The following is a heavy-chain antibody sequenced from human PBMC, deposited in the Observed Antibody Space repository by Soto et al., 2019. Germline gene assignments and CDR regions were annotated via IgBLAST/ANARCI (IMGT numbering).Heavy chain of an antibody. CDR3: AKYEPTYSSGWYPYYYYGMDV. Sequence: GGSLRLSCAASGFTFSSYAMSWVRQAPGKGLEWVSAISGSGGSTYYADSVKGRFTISRDNSKNTLYLQMNSLRAEDTAVYYCAKYEPTYSSGWYPYYYYGMDVWGQGTTVTVSS. V-gene: IGHV3-23*01. D-gene: IGHD6-19*01. J-gene: IGHJ6*02. CDR1: GFTFSSYA. CDR2: ISGSGGST.